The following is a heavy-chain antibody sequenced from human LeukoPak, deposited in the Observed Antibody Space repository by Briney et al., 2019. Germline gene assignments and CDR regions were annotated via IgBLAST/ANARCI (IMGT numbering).Heavy chain of an antibody. D-gene: IGHD1-26*01. CDR2: FNPENGNT. CDR1: GYSFVGYG. V-gene: IGHV1-18*01. CDR3: ARGLSGSYQFYYFDY. Sequence: ASVKVSCKASGYSFVGYGITWVRQAPGQGLEWMGWFNPENGNTNYAQKVQGRVTMTADTSTSTSYMELRSLRSDDTAVYYCARGLSGSYQFYYFDYWGQGTLVTVSS. J-gene: IGHJ4*02.